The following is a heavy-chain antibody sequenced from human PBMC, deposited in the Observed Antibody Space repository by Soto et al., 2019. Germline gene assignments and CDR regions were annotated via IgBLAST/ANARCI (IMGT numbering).Heavy chain of an antibody. D-gene: IGHD4-17*01. CDR3: ARDPGDYALTGMDV. CDR2: ISAYNGNT. V-gene: IGHV1-18*01. Sequence: ASVKVSCKASGYTFTSYGISWVRQAPGQGLEWMGWISAYNGNTNYAQKLQGRVTMTTDTSTSTAYMELRSLRPDDTAVYYCARDPGDYALTGMDVWGQGTTVTVSS. CDR1: GYTFTSYG. J-gene: IGHJ6*02.